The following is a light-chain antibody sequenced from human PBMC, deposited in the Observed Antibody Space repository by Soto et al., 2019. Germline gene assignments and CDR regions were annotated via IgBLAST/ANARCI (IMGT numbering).Light chain of an antibody. J-gene: IGKJ5*01. CDR3: QQSYSTFWT. CDR2: AAS. CDR1: QSISSY. Sequence: DIQMTQSPSSLSASVGDRFTITCRASQSISSYLNWYQQKPGKAPKLLIYAASSLQSGVPSRFSGSGSGTDFTLTISSLQPEDFATYYCQQSYSTFWTFGQGTRLEIK. V-gene: IGKV1-39*01.